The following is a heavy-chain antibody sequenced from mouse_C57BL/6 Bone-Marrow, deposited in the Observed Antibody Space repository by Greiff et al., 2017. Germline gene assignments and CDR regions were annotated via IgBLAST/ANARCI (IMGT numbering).Heavy chain of an antibody. J-gene: IGHJ3*01. V-gene: IGHV1-12*01. Sequence: QVQLQQSGAELVRPGASVKMSCKASGYTFTSYNMPWVKQTPRQGLEWIGAIYPGNGDTSYNEKFKGKATLTADKSSSTAYMQFSSLRSEDSAISYCAREGLRRGWFAYWGQGTRVTVSA. CDR3: AREGLRRGWFAY. CDR1: GYTFTSYN. D-gene: IGHD2-4*01. CDR2: IYPGNGDT.